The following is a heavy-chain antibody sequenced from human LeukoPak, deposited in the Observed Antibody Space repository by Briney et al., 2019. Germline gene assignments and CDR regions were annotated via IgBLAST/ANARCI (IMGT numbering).Heavy chain of an antibody. D-gene: IGHD2-21*02. Sequence: SETLSLTCTVSGGSISSYYWSWIRQPPGKGLEWIGYIYYSGSTNYNPSLKSRVTISVDTSKNQFSLKLSSVTAADTAVYYCARGVWTSYCGGDCYSSPFEYWGQGTLVTVSS. V-gene: IGHV4-59*01. CDR3: ARGVWTSYCGGDCYSSPFEY. CDR1: GGSISSYY. J-gene: IGHJ4*02. CDR2: IYYSGST.